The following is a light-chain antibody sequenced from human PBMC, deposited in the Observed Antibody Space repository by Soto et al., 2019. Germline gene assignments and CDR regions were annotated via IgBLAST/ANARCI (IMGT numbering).Light chain of an antibody. Sequence: EIVLTQSPATLSLSPGEGATLSCRASQSVSSYLAWYQQKPGQAPRLLIYDASNRATGIPARFSGSGSGTDFTLTISSLEPEDFAVYYCHQYNNWPPSTFGQGTRLEMK. V-gene: IGKV3-11*01. CDR1: QSVSSY. CDR3: HQYNNWPPST. J-gene: IGKJ5*01. CDR2: DAS.